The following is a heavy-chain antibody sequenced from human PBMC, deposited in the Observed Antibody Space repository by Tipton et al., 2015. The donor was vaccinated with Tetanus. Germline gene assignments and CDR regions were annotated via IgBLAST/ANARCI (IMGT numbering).Heavy chain of an antibody. D-gene: IGHD3-3*01. CDR1: GGSVRGGDYQ. CDR2: ISNSGRT. CDR3: ARANYESSKKGPFDS. J-gene: IGHJ4*02. Sequence: TLSLTCTVSGGSVRGGDYQWNWIRQPPGKGLEWLAYISNSGRTNSNYSLKSRIAISRDTSKNQFSLRLSSVTAADSAVYYRARANYESSKKGPFDSWGQGTLVTVSS. V-gene: IGHV4-61*08.